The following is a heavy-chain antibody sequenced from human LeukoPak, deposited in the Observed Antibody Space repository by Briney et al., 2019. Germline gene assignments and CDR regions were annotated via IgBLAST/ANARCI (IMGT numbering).Heavy chain of an antibody. J-gene: IGHJ4*02. CDR2: VSSSGSDI. CDR3: ARGVTAGDY. D-gene: IGHD2-21*02. Sequence: KPGGSLRLSCAASGLTFSSYSMNWVRQAPGKGLEWVSSVSSSGSDIYYADSMKGRFTISRDNAKNSLYLQMNNLRAEDTALYYCARGVTAGDYWGQGTLVTVSS. V-gene: IGHV3-21*01. CDR1: GLTFSSYS.